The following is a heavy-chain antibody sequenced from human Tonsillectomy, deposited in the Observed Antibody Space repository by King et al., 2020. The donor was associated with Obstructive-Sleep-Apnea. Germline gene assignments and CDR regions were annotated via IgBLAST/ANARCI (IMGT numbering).Heavy chain of an antibody. CDR1: GGSISSSTYY. D-gene: IGHD3-9*01. J-gene: IGHJ6*02. CDR3: ARGPKYYDILTGYYSYLSFGMDV. V-gene: IGHV4-39*07. CDR2: IYYSGST. Sequence: QLQESGPGLVKPSETLSLTCSVSGGSISSSTYYWGWIRQPPGKGLEWIGSIYYSGSTYYNPSLKSRVTISVDTSKNQFSLKLRSVTAADTAVYYCARGPKYYDILTGYYSYLSFGMDVWGQGTTVTVSS.